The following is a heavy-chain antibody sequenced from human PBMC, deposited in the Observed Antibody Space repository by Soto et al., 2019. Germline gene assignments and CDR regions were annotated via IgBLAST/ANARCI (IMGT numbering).Heavy chain of an antibody. CDR3: AKGVRGGWYIHPLAFDI. Sequence: EVQLVESGGGLVQPGRSLRLSCAASGFTFDDYVMHWVRQAPGKGLEWVSGISWNSGSIGYADSVKGRFTISRDNAKNSLYLQMNSLRAEDTALYYCAKGVRGGWYIHPLAFDIWGQGTMVTVSS. D-gene: IGHD6-19*01. CDR2: ISWNSGSI. V-gene: IGHV3-9*01. CDR1: GFTFDDYV. J-gene: IGHJ3*02.